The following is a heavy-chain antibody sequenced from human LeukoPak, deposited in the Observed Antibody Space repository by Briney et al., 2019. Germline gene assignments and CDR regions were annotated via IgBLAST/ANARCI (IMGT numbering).Heavy chain of an antibody. CDR3: AMYSYGQFWASDY. CDR1: GYTFISYG. D-gene: IGHD5-18*01. V-gene: IGHV1-18*01. CDR2: ISPYNGNT. Sequence: GASVKVSCKASGYTFISYGISWVRQAPGQGLQWMGWISPYNGNTNYAQKLQGRVTMTTDTSTSTAYMELRSLRSDDTAVYYCAMYSYGQFWASDYWGQGTLVTVSS. J-gene: IGHJ4*02.